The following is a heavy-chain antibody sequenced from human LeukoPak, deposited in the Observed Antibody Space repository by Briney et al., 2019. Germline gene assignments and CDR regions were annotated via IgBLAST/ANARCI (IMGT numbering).Heavy chain of an antibody. J-gene: IGHJ4*02. V-gene: IGHV3-11*06. CDR2: ISSSSSYT. Sequence: PGGSLRLSCAASGFTFSDYYMSWIRQAPGKGLEWVSYISSSSSYTNYADSVKGRFTISRDNAKNSLYLQMNSLRAEGTAVYYCARVGGYSGYDSPLGIYFDYWGQGTLVTVSS. D-gene: IGHD5-12*01. CDR1: GFTFSDYY. CDR3: ARVGGYSGYDSPLGIYFDY.